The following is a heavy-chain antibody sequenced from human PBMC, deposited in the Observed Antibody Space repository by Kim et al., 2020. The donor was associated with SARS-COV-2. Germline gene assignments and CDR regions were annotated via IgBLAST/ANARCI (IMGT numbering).Heavy chain of an antibody. Sequence: KRFNPPLKNRLTITKDTSKNQVFLTMTNMGPVDTATYYCAHRTTRGYYFDYWGQGTLVTVSS. D-gene: IGHD4-17*01. CDR2: K. V-gene: IGHV2-5*01. J-gene: IGHJ4*02. CDR3: AHRTTRGYYFDY.